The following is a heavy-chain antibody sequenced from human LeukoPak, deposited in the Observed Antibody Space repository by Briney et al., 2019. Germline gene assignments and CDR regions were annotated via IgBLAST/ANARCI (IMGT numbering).Heavy chain of an antibody. CDR1: GFTFSSYS. CDR2: ISSSSSYI. V-gene: IGHV3-21*01. J-gene: IGHJ6*02. CDR3: ARYRYCSGGSCYSDYYYYYGMDV. D-gene: IGHD2-15*01. Sequence: GGSLRLSCAASGFTFSSYSMNWFPQAPGKGLEWVSSISSSSSYIYYADSVKGRFTISRDNAKNSLYLQMNSLRAEDTAVYYCARYRYCSGGSCYSDYYYYYGMDVWGQGTTVTVSS.